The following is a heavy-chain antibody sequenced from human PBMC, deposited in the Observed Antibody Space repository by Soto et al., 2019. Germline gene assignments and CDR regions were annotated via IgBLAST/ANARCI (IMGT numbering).Heavy chain of an antibody. CDR1: GFIFSRHG. J-gene: IGHJ6*04. D-gene: IGHD3-3*01. CDR2: TSYDGSNT. V-gene: IGHV3-30*18. CDR3: AKDRGSYDIWSGTQRYYAMDV. Sequence: QGQLVESGGGVVQPGTSLRLSCAASGFIFSRHGMHWVRQAPGKGLEWVAFTSYDGSNTYYADSVKGRFTISRDNPKNTIFLQMNSLRPNDTALYFCAKDRGSYDIWSGTQRYYAMDVWGKGATVTVSS.